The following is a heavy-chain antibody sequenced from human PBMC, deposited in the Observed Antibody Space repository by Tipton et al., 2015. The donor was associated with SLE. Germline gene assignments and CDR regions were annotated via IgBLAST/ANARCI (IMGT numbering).Heavy chain of an antibody. CDR3: AREPSMVGAFDI. Sequence: TLSLTCAASGGSISSSSYYWGWIRQPPGKGLEWIGSIYYSGSTYYNPSLKSRVTISVDTSKNQFSLKLSSVTAADTAVYYCAREPSMVGAFDIWGQGTMVTVSS. D-gene: IGHD3-10*01. CDR1: GGSISSSSYY. V-gene: IGHV4-39*07. J-gene: IGHJ3*02. CDR2: IYYSGST.